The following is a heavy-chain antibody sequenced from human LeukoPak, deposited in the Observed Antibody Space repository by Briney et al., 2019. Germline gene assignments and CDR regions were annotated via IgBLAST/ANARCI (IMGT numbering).Heavy chain of an antibody. CDR1: GGSISSSNW. D-gene: IGHD6-13*01. CDR3: ARARSSSWFYSYFDY. Sequence: SETLSLTCAVSGGSISSSNWWSWVRQPPGKGLEWIGEIYHSGSTNYNPSLKSRVTISVDTSKNQFSLKLSSVTAADTAVYYCARARSSSWFYSYFDYWGQGTLVTVSS. J-gene: IGHJ4*02. V-gene: IGHV4-4*02. CDR2: IYHSGST.